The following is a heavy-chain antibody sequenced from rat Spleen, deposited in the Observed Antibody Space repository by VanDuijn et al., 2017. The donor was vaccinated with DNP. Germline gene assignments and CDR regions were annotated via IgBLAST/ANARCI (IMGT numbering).Heavy chain of an antibody. V-gene: IGHV3-1*01. D-gene: IGHD1-11*01. CDR3: ARGLNYGGYIYSWYFDF. Sequence: EVQLQESGPGLVKPSQSLSLTCSVTGYSITSNYWGWIRKFPGNKMEWMGYISYSCGTRYNPSLKSRISITRDTSKNQFFLQLNSVTTEDTATYYCARGLNYGGYIYSWYFDFWGPGTMVTVSS. CDR1: GYSITSNY. CDR2: ISYSCGT. J-gene: IGHJ1*01.